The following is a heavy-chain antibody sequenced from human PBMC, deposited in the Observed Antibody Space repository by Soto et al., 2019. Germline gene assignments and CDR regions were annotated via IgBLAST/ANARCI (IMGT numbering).Heavy chain of an antibody. CDR1: GGSISSSNW. V-gene: IGHV4-4*02. D-gene: IGHD1-26*01. J-gene: IGHJ6*02. Sequence: QVQLQESGPGLMKPSGTLSLTCAVSGGSISSSNWWSWVRQPPGKGLEWIGEIYHSGSTNYNPSLKSLVTMSVDKSKNQFSRKLSSVTAADTAVYYCARVSGSYYYGMDVWGQGTTVTVSS. CDR2: IYHSGST. CDR3: ARVSGSYYYGMDV.